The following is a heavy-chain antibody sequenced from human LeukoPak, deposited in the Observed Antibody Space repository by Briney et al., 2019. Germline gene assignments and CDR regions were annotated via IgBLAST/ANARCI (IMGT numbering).Heavy chain of an antibody. CDR2: IYSGGST. CDR1: GFTVSSNY. CDR3: ARDRLYSSGTLFDY. J-gene: IGHJ4*02. V-gene: IGHV3-66*01. Sequence: PGGSLRLSCAASGFTVSSNYMSWVRQAPGKGLEWVSVIYSGGSTYYADSVTGRFTISRDNSKNTLSLQRNSLRAEDTAVYYCARDRLYSSGTLFDYWGQGTLVTVSS. D-gene: IGHD6-19*01.